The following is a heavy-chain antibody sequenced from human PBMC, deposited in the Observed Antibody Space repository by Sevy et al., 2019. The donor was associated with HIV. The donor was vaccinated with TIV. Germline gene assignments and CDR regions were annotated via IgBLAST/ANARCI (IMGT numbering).Heavy chain of an antibody. D-gene: IGHD6-19*01. CDR3: AKEAVALDY. CDR2: IYYTGST. Sequence: SETLSLTCTVSGDSISSNNFYWGWVRQPPEKGLEWIGSIYYTGSTYYNPSLKSRVTISVDTSKNQFSLKLTSVTAADTAVYYCAKEAVALDYWGQGTLVTVSS. V-gene: IGHV4-39*02. CDR1: GDSISSNNFY. J-gene: IGHJ4*01.